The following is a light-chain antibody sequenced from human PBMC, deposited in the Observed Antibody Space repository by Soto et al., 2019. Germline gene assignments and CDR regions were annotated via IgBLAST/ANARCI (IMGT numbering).Light chain of an antibody. CDR1: SSDVGGYNY. J-gene: IGLJ3*02. V-gene: IGLV2-14*01. Sequence: QSALTQPASVSGSPGQSITISCTGTSSDVGGYNYVSWYQQHPAKAPKLMIYDVSNRPSGVSNRFSGSKSGNTASLTISGLQAEDEADYYCSSYTSSSTWVFGGGTKLTV. CDR2: DVS. CDR3: SSYTSSSTWV.